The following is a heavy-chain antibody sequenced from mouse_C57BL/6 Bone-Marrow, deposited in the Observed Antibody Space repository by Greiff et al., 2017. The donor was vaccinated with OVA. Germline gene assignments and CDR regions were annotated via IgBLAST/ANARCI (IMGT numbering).Heavy chain of an antibody. Sequence: EVQGVESGGGLVQPGGSMKLSCVASGFTFSNYWMNWVRQSPEKGLEWVAQIRLKSDNYATHYAESVKGRFTISRDDSKSSVYLQMNNLRAEDTGIYYCTRWAWFAYWGQGTLVTVSA. J-gene: IGHJ3*01. CDR3: TRWAWFAY. CDR2: IRLKSDNYAT. D-gene: IGHD1-1*02. V-gene: IGHV6-3*01. CDR1: GFTFSNYW.